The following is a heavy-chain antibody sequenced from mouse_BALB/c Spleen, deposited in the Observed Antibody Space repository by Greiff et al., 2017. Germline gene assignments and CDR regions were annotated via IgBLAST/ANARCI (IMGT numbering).Heavy chain of an antibody. CDR2: IWAGGST. D-gene: IGHD1-1*01. Sequence: VKLMESGPGLVAPSQSLSITCTVSGFSLTSYGVHWVRQPPGKGLEWLGVIWAGGSTNYNSALMSRLSISKDNSKSQVFLKMNSLQTDDTAMYYCAREYYYGSDWYFDVWGAGTTVTVSS. J-gene: IGHJ1*01. CDR1: GFSLTSYG. V-gene: IGHV2-9*02. CDR3: AREYYYGSDWYFDV.